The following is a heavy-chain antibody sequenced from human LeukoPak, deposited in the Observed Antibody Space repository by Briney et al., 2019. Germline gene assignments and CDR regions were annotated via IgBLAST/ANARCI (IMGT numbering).Heavy chain of an antibody. CDR3: AKALQGDYSYSSMYV. J-gene: IGHJ6*02. Sequence: SETLSLTCTVSGGSISSYYWSWIRQPPAQGLEWNGYCYYSGSPNHNHSLKIRVPVSVDTSRNQFSLKLSSGTAAASAVYYCAKALQGDYSYSSMYVWGQGTTVTVSS. CDR1: GGSISSYY. V-gene: IGHV4-59*01. CDR2: CYYSGSP.